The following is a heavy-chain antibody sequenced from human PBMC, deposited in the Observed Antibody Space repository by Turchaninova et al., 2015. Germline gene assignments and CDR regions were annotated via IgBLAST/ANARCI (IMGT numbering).Heavy chain of an antibody. Sequence: QXXXVQXXAEVXKPGXPXKGXXKAFGYTFNNYIIYWVRQAPGQGLEWMAEINPGNGDTKSSQRFQDRVTITRDTSASAAYMELSSLTSEDTSVYYCAVNQVSTWGGLDYWGQGTLVTVSS. V-gene: IGHV1-3*01. J-gene: IGHJ4*02. CDR1: GYTFNNYI. CDR3: AVNQVSTWGGLDY. CDR2: INPGNGDT. D-gene: IGHD5/OR15-5a*01.